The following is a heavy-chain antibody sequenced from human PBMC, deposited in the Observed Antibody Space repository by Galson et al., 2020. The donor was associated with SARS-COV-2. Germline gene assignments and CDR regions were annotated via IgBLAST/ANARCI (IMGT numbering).Heavy chain of an antibody. CDR3: ARQTYGDLDY. D-gene: IGHD4-17*01. V-gene: IGHV3-23*01. CDR2: IGGSGAPT. Sequence: GGSLRLYCVASGFMFSPSGLSWVRQAPGEGLEWIAGIGGSGAPTAYAESVQGRFVVTRDNSITTLYLQLNSLTVEDTAFYYCARQTYGDLDYWGQGTLVTVSS. CDR1: GFMFSPSG. J-gene: IGHJ4*02.